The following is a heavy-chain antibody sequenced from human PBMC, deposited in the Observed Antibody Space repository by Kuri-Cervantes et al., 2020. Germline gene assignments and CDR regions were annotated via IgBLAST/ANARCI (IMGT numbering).Heavy chain of an antibody. V-gene: IGHV1-69*06. D-gene: IGHD7-27*01. J-gene: IGHJ6*03. CDR1: GGTFSSYA. CDR3: ARHEELTAEEDYYYMDV. CDR2: IIPIFGTA. Sequence: SVKVSCKASGGTFSSYAISWVRQAPGQGLEWMGGIIPIFGTANYAQRFQGRVTITADKSTSTAYMELSSLRSEDTAVYYCARHEELTAEEDYYYMDVWGKGTTVTVSS.